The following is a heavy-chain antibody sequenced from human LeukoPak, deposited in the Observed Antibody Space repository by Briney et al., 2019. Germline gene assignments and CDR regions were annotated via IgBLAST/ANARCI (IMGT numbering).Heavy chain of an antibody. CDR1: GGSISSVDYY. D-gene: IGHD2-15*01. V-gene: IGHV4-30-4*01. Sequence: PSETLSLTCTVSGGSISSVDYYWSWIRQPPGKGRVWIGYIYYSGSTYYNPSLKSRVTISVDTSKNQFSLKLSSVTAADTAVYYCARRGGVAALNWFDPWGQGTLVTVSS. J-gene: IGHJ5*02. CDR2: IYYSGST. CDR3: ARRGGVAALNWFDP.